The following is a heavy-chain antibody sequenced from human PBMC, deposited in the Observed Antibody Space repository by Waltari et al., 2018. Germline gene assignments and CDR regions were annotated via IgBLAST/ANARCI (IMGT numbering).Heavy chain of an antibody. CDR1: GFPFTSYA. D-gene: IGHD1-1*01. Sequence: QVQVVESGGGVVRPGGSLRLSCAASGFPFTSYAMHWVRQAPGKGLEGIAFIRHDESNKFYVASVKGRFTISRDVSSHTLYLQMDRLRSEDTAVYFCQFVHWNGDFDFWGQGTLVTVSS. CDR3: QFVHWNGDFDF. CDR2: IRHDESNK. J-gene: IGHJ4*02. V-gene: IGHV3-30*02.